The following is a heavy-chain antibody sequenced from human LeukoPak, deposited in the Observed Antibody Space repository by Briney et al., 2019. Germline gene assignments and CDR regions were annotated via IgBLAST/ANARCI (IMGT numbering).Heavy chain of an antibody. Sequence: GGSLRLSCAASGFTVRSNYMSWVRQAPGKGLEWVSVIYSGGSTHYADSGKGRFTISRDDSKNTLYLQMNNLRAEDTAVYYCARGGEWELLIDYWGQGTLVTVSS. CDR3: ARGGEWELLIDY. D-gene: IGHD1-26*01. J-gene: IGHJ4*02. V-gene: IGHV3-53*01. CDR1: GFTVRSNY. CDR2: IYSGGST.